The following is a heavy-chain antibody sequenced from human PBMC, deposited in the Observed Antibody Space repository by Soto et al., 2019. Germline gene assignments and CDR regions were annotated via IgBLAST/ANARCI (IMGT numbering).Heavy chain of an antibody. CDR2: ISGSGGST. CDR1: GFTFSSYA. V-gene: IGHV3-23*01. CDR3: AKDYYDSSGYYAGFDY. D-gene: IGHD3-22*01. J-gene: IGHJ4*02. Sequence: GSLRLSCAASGFTFSSYAISCCRQSAFKGLEWVSAISGSGGSTYYADSVKGRFTISRDNSKNTLYLQMNSLRAEDTAVYYCAKDYYDSSGYYAGFDYWGQGTLVTVSS.